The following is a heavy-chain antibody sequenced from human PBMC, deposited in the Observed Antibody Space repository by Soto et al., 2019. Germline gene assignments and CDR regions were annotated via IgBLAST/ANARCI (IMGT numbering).Heavy chain of an antibody. Sequence: QVQLQQWGAGLLKPSETLSLTCAVYGGSLSGHYWTWIRQPPGKGLEWIGEITHSGRTNYNPSLKSRVTISVDTSKNQFSLKLSSVTAAETAVYFCAGVRYYYYYMDVWGKGTTVTVSS. CDR2: ITHSGRT. CDR1: GGSLSGHY. V-gene: IGHV4-34*01. D-gene: IGHD1-20*01. J-gene: IGHJ6*03. CDR3: AGVRYYYYYMDV.